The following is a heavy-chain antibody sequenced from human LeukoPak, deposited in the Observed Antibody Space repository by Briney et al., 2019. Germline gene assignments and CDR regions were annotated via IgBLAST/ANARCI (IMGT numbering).Heavy chain of an antibody. CDR3: ARVISSGWYSFDY. D-gene: IGHD6-19*01. CDR2: ISYEGSSK. V-gene: IGHV3-30-3*01. Sequence: PGGSLRLSCAASGFTFSSYTMHWVRQAPGKGLEWVAVISYEGSSKYYADSVKGRFTISRDNSKNTLYLQMNSLRAEDTAVYYCARVISSGWYSFDYWGQGTLVTVSS. CDR1: GFTFSSYT. J-gene: IGHJ4*02.